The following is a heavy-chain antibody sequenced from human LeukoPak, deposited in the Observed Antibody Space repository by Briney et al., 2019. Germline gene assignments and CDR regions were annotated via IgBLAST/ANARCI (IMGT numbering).Heavy chain of an antibody. CDR1: GGSISSGDYY. V-gene: IGHV4-30-4*01. D-gene: IGHD3-10*01. CDR2: MYYSGST. CDR3: ARGELLWFGEGFDY. J-gene: IGHJ4*02. Sequence: SETLSLTCTVSGGSISSGDYYWSWIRQPPGKGLEWIAYMYYSGSTYYNPSLKSRVTMSADTSKNQLSLQLNSVTPEDTAVYYCARGELLWFGEGFDYWGQGTLVTVSS.